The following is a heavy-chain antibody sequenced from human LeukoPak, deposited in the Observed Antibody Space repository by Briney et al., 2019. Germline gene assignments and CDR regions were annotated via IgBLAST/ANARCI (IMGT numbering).Heavy chain of an antibody. CDR2: IYTSGST. CDR3: ARAGNYYYYMDV. D-gene: IGHD6-13*01. Sequence: SETLSLTCTVSGGSISSGSYYWSWIRQPARKGLEWIGRIYTSGSTNYNPSLKSRVTISVDTSKNQFSLKLSSVTAADTAVYYCARAGNYYYYMDVWGKGTTVTISS. V-gene: IGHV4-61*02. J-gene: IGHJ6*03. CDR1: GGSISSGSYY.